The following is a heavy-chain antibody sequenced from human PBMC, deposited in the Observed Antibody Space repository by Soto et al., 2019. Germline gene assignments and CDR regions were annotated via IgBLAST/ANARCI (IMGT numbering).Heavy chain of an antibody. V-gene: IGHV3-9*01. CDR2: VSWNSGTV. J-gene: IGHJ6*03. Sequence: EVQLVESGGTLVQPGRSLRLSCAASGFSFDEYAMHWVRQVPGKGLEWVSGVSWNSGTVGYGDSVKGRFTISRDNDKNSLYLRMNGLRAEDTAMYYCAKGFCSSAKCYTYSSMDVWGKGTAVTVSS. CDR3: AKGFCSSAKCYTYSSMDV. CDR1: GFSFDEYA. D-gene: IGHD2-2*01.